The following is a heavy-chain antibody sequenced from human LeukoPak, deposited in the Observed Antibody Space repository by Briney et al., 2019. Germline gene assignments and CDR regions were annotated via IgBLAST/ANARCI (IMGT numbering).Heavy chain of an antibody. CDR1: GFTFSSYA. V-gene: IGHV3-23*01. J-gene: IGHJ4*02. Sequence: GSLRLSCAASGFTFSSYAMSWVRQAPGKGLEWVSAISGSGGSTYYADSVKGRFTISRDNSKNTLYLQMNSLRAEDTAVYYCAKVEDVVVVAALFDYWGQGTLVTVSS. D-gene: IGHD2-15*01. CDR2: ISGSGGST. CDR3: AKVEDVVVVAALFDY.